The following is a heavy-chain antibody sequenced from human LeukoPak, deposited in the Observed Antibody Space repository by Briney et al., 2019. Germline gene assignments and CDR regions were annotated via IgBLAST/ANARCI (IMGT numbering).Heavy chain of an antibody. D-gene: IGHD2-21*02. Sequence: SETLSLTCTVSGGSISSSSYYWGWIRQPPGKGLEWIGSIYYSGSTYYNPSLKSRVTISVDTSKNQFSLKLSSVTAADTAVYYCARWAPRVTSMRTGDRGFDYWGQGTLVTVSS. CDR1: GGSISSSSYY. CDR2: IYYSGST. CDR3: ARWAPRVTSMRTGDRGFDY. V-gene: IGHV4-39*01. J-gene: IGHJ4*02.